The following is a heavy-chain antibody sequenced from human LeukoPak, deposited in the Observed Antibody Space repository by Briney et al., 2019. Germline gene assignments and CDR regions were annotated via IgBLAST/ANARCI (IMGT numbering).Heavy chain of an antibody. CDR3: ARGYGDNSGAFDI. V-gene: IGHV4-59*12. CDR1: GGSISSYY. J-gene: IGHJ3*02. D-gene: IGHD4-23*01. Sequence: SETLSLTCTVSGGSISSYYWSWIRQPPGKGLEWIGYVYHSGRTSYNPSLKSRVTISVDRSKNQFSLKLSSVTAADTAVYYCARGYGDNSGAFDIWGQGTMVTVSS. CDR2: VYHSGRT.